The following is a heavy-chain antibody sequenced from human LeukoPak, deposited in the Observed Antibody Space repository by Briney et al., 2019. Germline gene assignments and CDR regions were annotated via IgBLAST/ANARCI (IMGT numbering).Heavy chain of an antibody. Sequence: PGGSLRLSCAVSGLTVSNNYMSWGCEAPGQGVEWVSVIYSGGSTYYTDYATGRFTISRAKSKNTKHFLMNSVRDEDTAGYYFAVIVGYWGQGTLVTVSS. CDR3: AVIVGY. V-gene: IGHV3-53*01. D-gene: IGHD1-26*01. CDR1: GLTVSNNY. CDR2: IYSGGST. J-gene: IGHJ4*02.